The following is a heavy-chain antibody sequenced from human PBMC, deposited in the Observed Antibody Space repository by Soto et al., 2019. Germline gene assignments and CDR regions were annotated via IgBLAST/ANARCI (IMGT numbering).Heavy chain of an antibody. CDR3: ARAPKVSGSAQTRPDF. V-gene: IGHV4-4*02. Sequence: SETLSLTCAVSGGSISSSNWWSWVRQPPGKGLEWIGEIYHSGSTNYNPSLKSRVSISVDTSKNQFSLNLTSLTAADTAVYYCARAPKVSGSAQTRPDFWGQGSLVTVSS. CDR2: IYHSGST. J-gene: IGHJ4*02. D-gene: IGHD6-6*01. CDR1: GGSISSSNW.